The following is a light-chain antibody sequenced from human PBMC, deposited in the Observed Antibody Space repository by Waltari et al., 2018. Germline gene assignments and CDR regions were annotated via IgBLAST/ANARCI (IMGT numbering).Light chain of an antibody. CDR2: WAS. Sequence: DIVMTQSPDSLAVSLGERAPINCKSSQSILHSSSNRNDLAWYQHKHGQPPNLLIFWASSRESGVPDRFSGSGSGTDFTLTISSLQAEDVAVYYCQQFYSTPYTFGQGTKLEI. CDR1: QSILHSSSNRND. V-gene: IGKV4-1*01. CDR3: QQFYSTPYT. J-gene: IGKJ2*01.